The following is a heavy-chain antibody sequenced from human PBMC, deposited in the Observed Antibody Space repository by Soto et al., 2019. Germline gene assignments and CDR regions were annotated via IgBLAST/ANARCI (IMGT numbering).Heavy chain of an antibody. CDR2: IYYSGST. V-gene: IGHV4-39*01. Sequence: SETLSLTCTATGDSITSTDYYWGWIRQPPGKGLEWVASIYYSGSTYHNPSLKSRVTISVDTSKNQFSLKVTSVTAADTAVYYCARNWRTGYSTVFGVVMGWFDPWGQGTLVTVSS. J-gene: IGHJ5*02. CDR1: GDSITSTDYY. D-gene: IGHD3-3*01. CDR3: ARNWRTGYSTVFGVVMGWFDP.